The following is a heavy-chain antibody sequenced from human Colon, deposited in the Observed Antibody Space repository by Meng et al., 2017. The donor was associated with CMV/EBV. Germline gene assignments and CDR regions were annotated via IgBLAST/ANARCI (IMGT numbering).Heavy chain of an antibody. Sequence: EVQLVESGGGLSPPGWSLRISCVVSGFTFSTSWMHWVRQAPGKGLVWVSRISADGNTTNYADSVKGRFTISRDNTKNTVFLQMNSLRPDDTAVYYCARWTGWFDPWGQGTLVTVSS. D-gene: IGHD3/OR15-3a*01. CDR3: ARWTGWFDP. CDR2: ISADGNTT. CDR1: GFTFSTSW. J-gene: IGHJ5*02. V-gene: IGHV3-74*01.